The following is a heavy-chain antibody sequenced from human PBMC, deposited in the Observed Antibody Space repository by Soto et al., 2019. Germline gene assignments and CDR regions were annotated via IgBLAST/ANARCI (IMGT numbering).Heavy chain of an antibody. CDR1: GFTFSSYG. CDR3: ARDLGYCSSTSCYNYYYYGMDV. CDR2: MWYDGSNK. D-gene: IGHD2-2*02. J-gene: IGHJ6*02. Sequence: GGSLRLSCAASGFTFSSYGMHWVRQAPGKGLEWVAVMWYDGSNKYYADSVKGRFTISRDNSKNTLYLQMNSLRAEDTAVYYCARDLGYCSSTSCYNYYYYGMDVWGQGTTVTVSS. V-gene: IGHV3-33*01.